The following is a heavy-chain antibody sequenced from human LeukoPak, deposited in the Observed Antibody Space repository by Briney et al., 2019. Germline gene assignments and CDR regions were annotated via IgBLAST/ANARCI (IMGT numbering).Heavy chain of an antibody. D-gene: IGHD3-22*01. CDR2: ISSSGSTI. CDR1: GFTFSDYY. CDR3: ARDQKRTYYYDSSGPTLDI. V-gene: IGHV3-11*01. Sequence: GGSLRLSCAASGFTFSDYYMSWLRQAPGKGLEWVSYISSSGSTIYYADSVKGRFTISRDNAKNSLYLQMNSLRAEDTAVYYCARDQKRTYYYDSSGPTLDIWGQGTMVTVSS. J-gene: IGHJ3*02.